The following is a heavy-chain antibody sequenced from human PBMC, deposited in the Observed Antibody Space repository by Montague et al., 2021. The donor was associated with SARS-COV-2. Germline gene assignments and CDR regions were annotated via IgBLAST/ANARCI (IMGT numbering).Heavy chain of an antibody. J-gene: IGHJ6*02. V-gene: IGHV4-61*08. D-gene: IGHD6-13*01. Sequence: SETLSLTCTVSGGPISSGGYYWSWIRQHPGKGLEWIGRIYTTGSTSYNPSLKSRVTISVDTSKNQFSLKLSSVTAADTAVYYCARDQWQQLAPGVYYYYGMDVWGQGTAVTVSS. CDR2: IYTTGST. CDR1: GGPISSGGYY. CDR3: ARDQWQQLAPGVYYYYGMDV.